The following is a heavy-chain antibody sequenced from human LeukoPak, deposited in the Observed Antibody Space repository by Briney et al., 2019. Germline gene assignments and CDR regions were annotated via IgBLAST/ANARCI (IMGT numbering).Heavy chain of an antibody. CDR1: GGSISSYY. J-gene: IGHJ6*02. Sequence: SETLSLTCTVSGGSISSYYWSWIRQPRGKGLEWIGYIYYSGSTNYNPSLKSRVTISVDTSKNQFSLKLSSVTAADTAVYYCARDRYYGMDVWGQGTTVTVSS. V-gene: IGHV4-59*01. CDR3: ARDRYYGMDV. CDR2: IYYSGST.